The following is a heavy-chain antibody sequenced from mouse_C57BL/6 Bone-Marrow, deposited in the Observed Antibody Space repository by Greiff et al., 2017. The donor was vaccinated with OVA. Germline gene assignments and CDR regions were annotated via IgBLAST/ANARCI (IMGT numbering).Heavy chain of an antibody. CDR2: ISYSGST. D-gene: IGHD2-4*01. CDR3: AREDYDYDGAWFAY. V-gene: IGHV3-1*01. Sequence: VQLKESGPGMVKPSQSLSLTCTVTGYSITSGYDWHWIRHFPGNKLEWMGYISYSGSTNYNPSLKSRISITHDTSKNHFFLKLNSVTTEDTATYYCAREDYDYDGAWFAYWGQGTLVTVSA. J-gene: IGHJ3*01. CDR1: GYSITSGYD.